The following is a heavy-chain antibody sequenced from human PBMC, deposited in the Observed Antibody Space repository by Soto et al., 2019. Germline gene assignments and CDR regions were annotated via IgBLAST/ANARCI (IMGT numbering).Heavy chain of an antibody. CDR3: ARVLRYFDWLPEGAFDI. V-gene: IGHV3-7*04. D-gene: IGHD3-9*01. Sequence: HPGGSLRLSCAASGFTFSRLWMTWVRQAPGIGLEWVANIKQDGSKKYYVDSVQGRFTISRDNAKNTLYLQMNSLRAEDTAVYYCARVLRYFDWLPEGAFDIWGQGTMVTVSS. CDR1: GFTFSRLW. CDR2: IKQDGSKK. J-gene: IGHJ3*02.